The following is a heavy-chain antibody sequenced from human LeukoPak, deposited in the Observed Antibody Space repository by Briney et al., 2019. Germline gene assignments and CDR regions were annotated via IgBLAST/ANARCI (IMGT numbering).Heavy chain of an antibody. CDR1: GFTFSSYG. V-gene: IGHV3-23*01. D-gene: IGHD6-19*01. Sequence: PGGSLRLSCAASGFTFSSYGMSWVRQAPGKGLEWVSAISGSGGSTYYADSVKGRFTISRDNSKNTLYLQMNSLRAEDTAVYYCATGYSSGWYRVLIDYWGQGTLVTVSS. J-gene: IGHJ4*02. CDR3: ATGYSSGWYRVLIDY. CDR2: ISGSGGST.